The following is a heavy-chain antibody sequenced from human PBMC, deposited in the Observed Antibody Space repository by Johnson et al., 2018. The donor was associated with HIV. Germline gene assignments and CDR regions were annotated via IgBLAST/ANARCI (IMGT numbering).Heavy chain of an antibody. CDR2: ITWNSGTI. V-gene: IGHV3-9*01. J-gene: IGHJ3*02. Sequence: VQLVESGGGLVQPGRSLRLSCAASGFTFDDYAMHWVRQAPGKGLEWVSGITWNSGTIGFADSVKGRFTISRATAKNSLYLQMNSLRPEDTAFYYCTKETSYYDSSTSLRTDAFDMWGQGTMVTVSS. CDR1: GFTFDDYA. CDR3: TKETSYYDSSTSLRTDAFDM. D-gene: IGHD3-22*01.